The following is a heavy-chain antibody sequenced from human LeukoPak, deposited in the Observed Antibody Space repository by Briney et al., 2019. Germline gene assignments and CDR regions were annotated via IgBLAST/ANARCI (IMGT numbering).Heavy chain of an antibody. V-gene: IGHV4-30-4*01. Sequence: SQTLSLTCTVSGGSISSGDYYWSWIRQPPGKGLEWIGYIYYSGSTYYNPSLKSRVTISVDTSKNQFSLKLSSVTAADTAVYYCARVRKSPAVYSGSYLGWNTDAFDIWGQGTMVTVSS. J-gene: IGHJ3*02. CDR3: ARVRKSPAVYSGSYLGWNTDAFDI. D-gene: IGHD1-26*01. CDR2: IYYSGST. CDR1: GGSISSGDYY.